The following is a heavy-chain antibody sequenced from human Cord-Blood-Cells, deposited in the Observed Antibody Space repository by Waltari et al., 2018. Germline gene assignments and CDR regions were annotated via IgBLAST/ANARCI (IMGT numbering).Heavy chain of an antibody. V-gene: IGHV4-34*01. CDR2: INHSGST. J-gene: IGHJ5*02. CDR3: ARNLVYCSGGSCYNWFDP. D-gene: IGHD2-15*01. Sequence: QVQLQQWGAGLLKPSETLSLTCAVYGGSFSGYYWSWIRQPPGKGLEGIGEINHSGSTNYNPSLKMRVTIALNTSKNQFALKLSSVTAADTAVYYCARNLVYCSGGSCYNWFDPWVQGTLVTVSS. CDR1: GGSFSGYY.